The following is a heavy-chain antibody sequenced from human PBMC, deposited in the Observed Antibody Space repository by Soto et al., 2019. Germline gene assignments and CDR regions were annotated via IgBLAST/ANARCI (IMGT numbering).Heavy chain of an antibody. CDR2: INSDGSST. CDR1: GFTFISYC. D-gene: IGHD3-22*01. V-gene: IGHV3-74*01. Sequence: VGSLRLSCAASGFTFISYCLHWVRQATGKGLVWVSRINSDGSSTNYADSVKGRFTISRDNAKNTLYLQMNSLRAEDTAVYYCASESKHFYDSSGYYLYWGQGTLVTVSS. J-gene: IGHJ4*02. CDR3: ASESKHFYDSSGYYLY.